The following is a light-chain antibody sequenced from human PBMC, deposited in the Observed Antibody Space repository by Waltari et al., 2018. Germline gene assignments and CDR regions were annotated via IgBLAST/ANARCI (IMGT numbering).Light chain of an antibody. CDR2: GAS. CDR1: QSVSSSY. V-gene: IGKV3-20*01. Sequence: EIVLTQSPGTLSLSPGERATLSCRASQSVSSSYLAWYQQKPGQAPRLLIYGASNMATGIPDRFSGSGSGTDFTLTISRLEPEDFAVYYCQQYGSSPTFGQGTKVEIK. J-gene: IGKJ1*01. CDR3: QQYGSSPT.